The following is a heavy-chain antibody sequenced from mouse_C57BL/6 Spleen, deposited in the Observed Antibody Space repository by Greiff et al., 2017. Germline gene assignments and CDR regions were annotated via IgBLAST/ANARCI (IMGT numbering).Heavy chain of an antibody. CDR2: IDPENGDT. J-gene: IGHJ4*01. Sequence: EVQLQQSGAELVRPGASVKLSCTASGFNIKDDYMHWVKQRPEQGLEWIGWIDPENGDTEYASKFQGKAPITADTSSNTAYLQLSSLTSEDTAVYYCTVVTTRGYEAMDYWGQGTSVTVSS. CDR3: TVVTTRGYEAMDY. D-gene: IGHD2-2*01. V-gene: IGHV14-4*01. CDR1: GFNIKDDY.